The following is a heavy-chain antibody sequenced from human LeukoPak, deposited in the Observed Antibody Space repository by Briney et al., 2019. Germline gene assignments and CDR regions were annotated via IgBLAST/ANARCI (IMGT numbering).Heavy chain of an antibody. V-gene: IGHV3-23*01. J-gene: IGHJ4*02. Sequence: QPGGSLRLSCAASGFTFSSYAMSWVRQAPGKGLEWVSGISGSGGTTYYADSVKGRFTISRDNSKNTLFLQMNSLRAGDTAVYYCANRGLHSTEGSDYWGQGTLVTVSS. D-gene: IGHD6-13*01. CDR1: GFTFSSYA. CDR3: ANRGLHSTEGSDY. CDR2: ISGSGGTT.